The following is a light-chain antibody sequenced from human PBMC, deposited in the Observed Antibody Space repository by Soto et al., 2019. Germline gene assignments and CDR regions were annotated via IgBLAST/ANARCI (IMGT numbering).Light chain of an antibody. V-gene: IGLV2-14*01. CDR2: DVS. CDR1: SSDLGGYNY. J-gene: IGLJ2*01. CDR3: SSYTTTSTLV. Sequence: QSVLTQPASVSGSPGQSITFSCTGTSSDLGGYNYVSWYQQHPGKAPKLVISDVSNRPSGVSNRFSGSKSGNTASLTISGLQADDEADYYCSSYTTTSTLVVGGGTKVTVL.